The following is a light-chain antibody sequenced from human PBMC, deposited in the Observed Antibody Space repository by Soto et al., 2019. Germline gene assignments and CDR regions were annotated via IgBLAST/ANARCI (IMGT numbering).Light chain of an antibody. CDR2: DNN. V-gene: IGLV1-51*01. CDR3: ETWDSSLSGYV. Sequence: QSVLTQPPSVSAAPGQKVTISFSGSSSNIGINFVSWYQQLPGTAPKLLIYDNNNRPSGSPDRFSGSKSGTSATLGITGIQPGAEAHYYCETWDSSLSGYVFRTGTKLNVL. CDR1: SSNIGINF. J-gene: IGLJ1*01.